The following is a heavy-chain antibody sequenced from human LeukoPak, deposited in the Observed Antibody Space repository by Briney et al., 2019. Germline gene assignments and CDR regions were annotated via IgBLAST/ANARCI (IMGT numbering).Heavy chain of an antibody. CDR3: ARQNRLLRHKYNWFDP. CDR2: IYTSGST. V-gene: IGHV4-61*02. Sequence: PSETLSLTCTVSGGSISSGSYYWSWIRQPAGKGLEWIGRIYTSGSTNYNPSLKSRVTISVDKSKNQFSLKLSSVTAADTAVYYCARQNRLLRHKYNWFDPWGQGTLATVSS. D-gene: IGHD3-22*01. J-gene: IGHJ5*02. CDR1: GGSISSGSYY.